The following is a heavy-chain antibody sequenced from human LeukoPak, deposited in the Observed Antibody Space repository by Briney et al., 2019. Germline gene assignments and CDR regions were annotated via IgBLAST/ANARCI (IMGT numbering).Heavy chain of an antibody. CDR3: ARRSSGYYYSTFDAFDI. V-gene: IGHV1-2*02. J-gene: IGHJ3*02. CDR2: INPNSGGT. Sequence: ASVKVSCKASGYTFTGYYIHWVRQAPGQGLEWMGWINPNSGGTNYAQKLQGRVTMTTDTSTSTAYMELRSLRSDDTAVYYCARRSSGYYYSTFDAFDIWGQGTMVTVSS. CDR1: GYTFTGYY. D-gene: IGHD3-22*01.